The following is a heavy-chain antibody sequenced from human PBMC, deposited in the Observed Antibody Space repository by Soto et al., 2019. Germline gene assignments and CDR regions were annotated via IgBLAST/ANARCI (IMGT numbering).Heavy chain of an antibody. CDR2: ISWDGGST. Sequence: RRLSCAASGFTFDDYTMHWVRQAPGKGLGWVSLISWDGGSTYYADSVKGRFTISRDNSKNSLYLQMNSLRTEDTALYYCAKDIARIVGATSYFDYWGQGTLVTVPS. D-gene: IGHD1-26*01. CDR1: GFTFDDYT. V-gene: IGHV3-43*01. J-gene: IGHJ4*02. CDR3: AKDIARIVGATSYFDY.